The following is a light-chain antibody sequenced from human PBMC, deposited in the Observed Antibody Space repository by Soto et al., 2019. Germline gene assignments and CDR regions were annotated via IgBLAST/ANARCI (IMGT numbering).Light chain of an antibody. J-gene: IGKJ1*01. CDR1: QSISSC. CDR3: QHYNSYSEA. Sequence: IQMTQSPATLSASVGDRVTITCRASQSISSCLAWYHQKPGKAPKLLIYKASSLESGVPSRFSGSGSGTEFTITISSLQPDDCATYYCQHYNSYSEAFGQGTKVDIK. V-gene: IGKV1-5*03. CDR2: KAS.